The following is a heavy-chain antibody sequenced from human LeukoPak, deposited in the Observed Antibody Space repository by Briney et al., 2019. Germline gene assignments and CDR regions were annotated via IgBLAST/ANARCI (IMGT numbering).Heavy chain of an antibody. CDR2: IYPNGNT. V-gene: IGHV3-66*01. J-gene: IGHJ3*02. CDR3: ARDVIPDNGFDI. CDR1: GFTFSSYA. D-gene: IGHD3-16*02. Sequence: PGGSLRLSCAASGFTFSSYAMSWVRQAPGKGLEWVSMIYPNGNTFYTDSVKGRFTISRDNSKNTLDLQMSSLRAEDTAVYYCARDVIPDNGFDIWGQGTMVTVSS.